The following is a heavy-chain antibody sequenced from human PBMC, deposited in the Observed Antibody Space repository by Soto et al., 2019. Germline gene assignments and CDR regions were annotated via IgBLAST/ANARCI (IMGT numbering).Heavy chain of an antibody. CDR1: GGSINYNSYY. V-gene: IGHV4-39*02. D-gene: IGHD2-2*01. CDR3: ARLVVVAPVANA. Sequence: SETLSLTCSVSGGSINYNSYYWGWIRQPPGKGLEWVGGIFYTGTTYYSPSLKDRVTIXGXXSXNXFXLXXXSVTXADTAXYFCARLVVVAPVANAWGQGTLVTVSS. J-gene: IGHJ5*02. CDR2: IFYTGTT.